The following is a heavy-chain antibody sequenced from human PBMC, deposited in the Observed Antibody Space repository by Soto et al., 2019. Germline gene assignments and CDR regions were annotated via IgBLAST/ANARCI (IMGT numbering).Heavy chain of an antibody. J-gene: IGHJ6*02. CDR2: IDPSDSYT. CDR1: VYGFTSYW. Sequence: GDSLKIYCKGSVYGFTSYWISWVRQMPGKGLEWMGRIDPSDSYTNYSPSFQGHVTISADKSISTAYLQWSRLKASDTAMYYCAGTSTQYYYYGMAVRGQGKSVTVSS. CDR3: AGTSTQYYYYGMAV. D-gene: IGHD3-3*02. V-gene: IGHV5-10-1*01.